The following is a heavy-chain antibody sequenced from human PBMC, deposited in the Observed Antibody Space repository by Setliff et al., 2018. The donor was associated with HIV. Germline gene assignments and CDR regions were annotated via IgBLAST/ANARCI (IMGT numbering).Heavy chain of an antibody. CDR3: ARQVTVVGYFETAAGSFNY. CDR2: INHSGST. D-gene: IGHD2-21*01. J-gene: IGHJ4*02. V-gene: IGHV4-34*01. CDR1: GGSFNDHY. Sequence: SETLSLTCGVYGGSFNDHYWSWIRQPPGKGLEWIGEINHSGSTNYNPSLKSRITISVDTSKNQFSLKLSSVTAADTAVYYCARQVTVVGYFETAAGSFNYWGPGTLVTVSS.